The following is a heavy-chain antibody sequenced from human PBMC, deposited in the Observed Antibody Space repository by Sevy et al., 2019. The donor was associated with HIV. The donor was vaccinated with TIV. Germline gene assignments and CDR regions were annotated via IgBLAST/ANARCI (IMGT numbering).Heavy chain of an antibody. D-gene: IGHD4-4*01. V-gene: IGHV3-23*01. CDR1: GFTFNNYA. CDR3: AKHYIHDMADGWYFDL. CDR2: ISGGGGGT. Sequence: GGSLRLSCAASGFTFNNYAMSWVRQAPGKGLEGKGLEWVSTISGGGGGTYYADSVRGRFTSSRDNSKNTLYLQVNSLRVEETAVYYCAKHYIHDMADGWYFDLWGRGTLVTVSS. J-gene: IGHJ2*01.